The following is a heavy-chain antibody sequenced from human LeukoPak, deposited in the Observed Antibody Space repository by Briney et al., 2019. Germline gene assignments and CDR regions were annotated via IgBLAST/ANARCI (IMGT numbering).Heavy chain of an antibody. CDR3: ALYSGRRDYYDSSGYPFDY. CDR1: GFTFSSYA. CDR2: ISGSGGYT. Sequence: PGGSLRLSCEASGFTFSSYAMTWVRQAPGKGLEWVSTISGSGGYTYYTDSVQGRFTISRDNSKNTLYLQMNSLRAEDTAVYYCALYSGRRDYYDSSGYPFDYWGQGTLVTVSS. J-gene: IGHJ4*02. D-gene: IGHD3-22*01. V-gene: IGHV3-23*01.